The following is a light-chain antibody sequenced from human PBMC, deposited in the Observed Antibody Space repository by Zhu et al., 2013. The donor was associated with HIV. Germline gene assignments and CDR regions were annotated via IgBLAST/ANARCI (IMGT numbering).Light chain of an antibody. Sequence: DIVMTQSPDSLAVSLGARATINCTSSQTLLGNTIVKNYLAWYQQRPGQPPKLLLYWASSRQAGVLDRFGGSGSGTDFSLTISNLQAEDVAVYYCQQYYNTPLTFGQGTKLEIK. J-gene: IGKJ2*01. CDR3: QQYYNTPLT. V-gene: IGKV4-1*01. CDR1: QTLLGNTIVKNY. CDR2: WAS.